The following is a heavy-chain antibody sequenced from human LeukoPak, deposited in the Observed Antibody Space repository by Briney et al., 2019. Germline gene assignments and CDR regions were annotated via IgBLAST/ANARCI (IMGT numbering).Heavy chain of an antibody. V-gene: IGHV1-69*13. CDR2: IIPIFGTA. CDR1: GGTFMSYA. D-gene: IGHD2-2*01. J-gene: IGHJ6*02. CDR3: ARAPSDYCSSTSCYGGMDV. Sequence: GASVKVSCKASGGTFMSYAISWVRQAPGQGLEWMGGIIPIFGTANYAQKFQGRVTITADESTSTAYMELSSLRSEDTAVYYCARAPSDYCSSTSCYGGMDVWGQGTTVTVSS.